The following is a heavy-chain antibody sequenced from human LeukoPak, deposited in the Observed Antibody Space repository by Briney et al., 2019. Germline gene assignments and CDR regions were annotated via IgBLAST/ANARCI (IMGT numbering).Heavy chain of an antibody. V-gene: IGHV7-4-1*02. Sequence: ASVKVSCKASGYTFTSYYMHWVRQAPGQGLEWMGWINTNTGNPTYAQGFTGRFVFSLDTSVSTAYLQISSLKAEDTAVYYCAREAAADDYYYYYMDVWGKGTTVTVSS. D-gene: IGHD6-13*01. CDR2: INTNTGNP. CDR1: GYTFTSYY. CDR3: AREAAADDYYYYYMDV. J-gene: IGHJ6*03.